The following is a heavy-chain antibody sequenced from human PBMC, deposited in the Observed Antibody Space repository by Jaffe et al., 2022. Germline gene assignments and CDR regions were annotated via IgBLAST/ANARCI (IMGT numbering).Heavy chain of an antibody. Sequence: QVQLQESGPGLVNPSETLSLTCTVSGGSISGYYWTWIRQPPGKGLEWIGYIYNSGNTNYNPSLKSRVTTSVDTSKNQFSLKLSSLTAADTAVYYCARRRRIAAGGDGIDIWGQGTMVTVSS. CDR2: IYNSGNT. CDR3: ARRRRIAAGGDGIDI. D-gene: IGHD6-13*01. J-gene: IGHJ3*02. V-gene: IGHV4-59*01. CDR1: GGSISGYY.